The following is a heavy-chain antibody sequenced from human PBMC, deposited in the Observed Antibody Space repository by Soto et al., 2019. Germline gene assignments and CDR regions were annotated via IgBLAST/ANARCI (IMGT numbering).Heavy chain of an antibody. CDR2: LYGGGST. CDR3: ARGGSRYGFNAFDI. J-gene: IGHJ3*02. CDR1: GGSISSYY. D-gene: IGHD5-18*01. V-gene: IGHV4-59*01. Sequence: SETLSLTCTVSGGSISSYYWSWIRQPPGRGLEWIGFLYGGGSTNYKPSLKSRLSISVDTSKNQISLRLSSVTAADTAVYYCARGGSRYGFNAFDIWGQGAMVTVSS.